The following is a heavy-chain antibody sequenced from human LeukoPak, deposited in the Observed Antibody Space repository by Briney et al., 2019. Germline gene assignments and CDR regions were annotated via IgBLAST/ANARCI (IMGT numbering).Heavy chain of an antibody. J-gene: IGHJ4*02. CDR1: GFTFSSYG. D-gene: IGHD3-22*01. CDR3: AKDTPSVVMFDY. Sequence: GGTLRLSCAASGFTFSSYGMSWVRQAPGKGLEWVSAISGSGGSTYYADSVKGRFTISRDNSKNTLCLQMNSLRAEDTAVYYCAKDTPSVVMFDYWGQGTLVTVSS. V-gene: IGHV3-23*01. CDR2: ISGSGGST.